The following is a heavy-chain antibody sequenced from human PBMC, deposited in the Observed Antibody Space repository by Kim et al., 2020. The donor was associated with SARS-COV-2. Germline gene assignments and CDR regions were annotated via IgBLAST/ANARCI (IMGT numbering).Heavy chain of an antibody. CDR2: ISGSGGST. Sequence: GGSLRLSCAASGFTFSSYAMSWVRQAPGKGLEWVSAISGSGGSTYYADSVKGRFTISRDNSKNTLYLQMNSLRAEDTAVYYCAKDQLFTAGSWKTTGFDYWGQGTLVTVSS. V-gene: IGHV3-23*01. J-gene: IGHJ4*02. CDR3: AKDQLFTAGSWKTTGFDY. D-gene: IGHD4-17*01. CDR1: GFTFSSYA.